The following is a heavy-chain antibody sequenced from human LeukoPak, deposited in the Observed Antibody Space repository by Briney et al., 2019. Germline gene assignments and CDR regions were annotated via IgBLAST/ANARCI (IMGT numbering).Heavy chain of an antibody. CDR1: GFTFSSYA. V-gene: IGHV3-30-3*01. CDR3: AKGAPVDHRLGDY. Sequence: GRSLRLSCAASGFTFSSYAMHWVRQAPGKGLEWVAVISYDGSNKYYADSVKGRFTISRDNSKNTLYLQMNSLRAEDTAVYYCAKGAPVDHRLGDYRGQGTLVTVSS. D-gene: IGHD3-16*01. CDR2: ISYDGSNK. J-gene: IGHJ4*02.